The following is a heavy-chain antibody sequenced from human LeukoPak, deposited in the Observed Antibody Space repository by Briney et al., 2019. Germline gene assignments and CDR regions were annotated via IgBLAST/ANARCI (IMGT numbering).Heavy chain of an antibody. CDR1: GFTFSSYG. CDR3: AKHNIDY. J-gene: IGHJ4*02. V-gene: IGHV3-23*01. Sequence: GGSLRLSCAASGFTFSSYGMHWVRRAPGKGLEWISAISGSGGATHYADSVKGRFTISRDNSKNTLYLQMNSLRAEDTAVYYCAKHNIDYWGQGTLVTVSS. CDR2: ISGSGGAT. D-gene: IGHD1-1*01.